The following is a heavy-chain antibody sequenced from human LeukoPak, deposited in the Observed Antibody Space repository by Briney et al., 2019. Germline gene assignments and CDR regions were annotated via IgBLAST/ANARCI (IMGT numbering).Heavy chain of an antibody. CDR3: ARRIAEETHFDY. J-gene: IGHJ4*02. D-gene: IGHD6-13*01. CDR2: IYYSGST. CDR1: GGSISSYY. Sequence: SETLSLTCTVSGGSISSYYWSWIRQPPGKGLEWIGYIYYSGSTNYNPSFKSRVTISVDTSKNQFSLKLSSVTAADTAVYYCARRIAEETHFDYWGQGTLVTVSS. V-gene: IGHV4-59*01.